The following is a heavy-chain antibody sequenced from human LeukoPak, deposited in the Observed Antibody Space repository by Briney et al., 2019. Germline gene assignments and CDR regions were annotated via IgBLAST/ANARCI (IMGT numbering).Heavy chain of an antibody. CDR1: GYTFTSYG. Sequence: ASVKVSCKASGYTFTSYGISWVRQAPGQGLEWMGWISAYNGNTNYAQKLQGRVTMTTDTSTSTAYMELRGLRSDDTAVYYCARDGITIFGVVIEFDYWGQGTLVTVSS. D-gene: IGHD3-3*01. J-gene: IGHJ4*02. CDR3: ARDGITIFGVVIEFDY. V-gene: IGHV1-18*01. CDR2: ISAYNGNT.